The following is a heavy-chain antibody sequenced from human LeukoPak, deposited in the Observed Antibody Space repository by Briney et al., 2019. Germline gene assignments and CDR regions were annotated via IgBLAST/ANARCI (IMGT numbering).Heavy chain of an antibody. Sequence: PGRSLRLSCAASGFTFSSYGMHWVRQAPGKGLEWVAVISYDVGKKYYADSVKGRFTISRDNSKNTLYRQMNSLRAEDTAVYYCAKDDYYDTSGYRDWGQGTLVTVSS. D-gene: IGHD3-22*01. CDR2: ISYDVGKK. V-gene: IGHV3-30*18. J-gene: IGHJ4*02. CDR3: AKDDYYDTSGYRD. CDR1: GFTFSSYG.